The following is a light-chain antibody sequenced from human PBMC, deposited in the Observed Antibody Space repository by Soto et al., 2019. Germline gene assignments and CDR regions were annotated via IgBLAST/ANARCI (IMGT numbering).Light chain of an antibody. CDR2: DAS. Sequence: ELVMTQSPATLSVSPGERATLSCRASQSVSNNLAWYQQKPGQAPRLLIYDASSRATGIPDRFSGSGSGTDFTLTINRLEPEDSAVYYCQQYRSLITFGQGTRLEI. J-gene: IGKJ5*01. CDR3: QQYRSLIT. V-gene: IGKV3D-15*01. CDR1: QSVSNN.